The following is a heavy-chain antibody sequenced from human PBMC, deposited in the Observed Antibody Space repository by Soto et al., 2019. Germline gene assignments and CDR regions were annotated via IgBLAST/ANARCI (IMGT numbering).Heavy chain of an antibody. V-gene: IGHV3-23*01. Sequence: GGSLRLSCAASGFTFSSYAMSWVRQAPGKGLEWVSAISGSGGSTYYADSVKGRFTISRDNSKNTLYLQMNSLRAEDTAVYYCAKDRRAGGNSAFYFDFWGQGAQVTVSS. D-gene: IGHD3-16*01. J-gene: IGHJ4*02. CDR2: ISGSGGST. CDR1: GFTFSSYA. CDR3: AKDRRAGGNSAFYFDF.